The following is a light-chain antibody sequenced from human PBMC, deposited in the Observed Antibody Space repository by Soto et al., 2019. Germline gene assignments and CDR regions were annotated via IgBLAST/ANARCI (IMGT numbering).Light chain of an antibody. Sequence: VLTQPPSASGTPGQRVTISCSGGSSNIGTNSVNWYQQLPGRAPKLLIYNNDLRPSGVPDRFSGSKSGTSASLAISGLQSEDEADYYCAAWDDSLNGFYVFGIGTKVTVL. CDR1: SSNIGTNS. CDR3: AAWDDSLNGFYV. J-gene: IGLJ1*01. CDR2: NND. V-gene: IGLV1-44*01.